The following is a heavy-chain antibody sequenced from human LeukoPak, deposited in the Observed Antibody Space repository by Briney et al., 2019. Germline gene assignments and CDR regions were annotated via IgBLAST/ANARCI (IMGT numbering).Heavy chain of an antibody. D-gene: IGHD3-3*01. V-gene: IGHV4-4*07. CDR3: ARVSGTGIFGVVTHAFDI. CDR1: GAYIGRYH. Sequence: SETLSLTCTVSGAYIGRYHWSWTRQSAGKGLEWIGRINSNGTTNYNPSLKSRVTMSVDTSKNEFSLKLISVTAADTAVYYCARVSGTGIFGVVTHAFDIWGQGTMVTVSP. J-gene: IGHJ3*02. CDR2: INSNGTT.